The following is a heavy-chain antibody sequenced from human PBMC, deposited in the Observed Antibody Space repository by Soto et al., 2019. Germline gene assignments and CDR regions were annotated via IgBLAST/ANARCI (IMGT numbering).Heavy chain of an antibody. CDR2: INHSGST. CDR1: GGSFSGYY. CDR3: ARDTAYYFDY. J-gene: IGHJ4*02. D-gene: IGHD5-18*01. V-gene: IGHV4-34*01. Sequence: SETMSLTCAVYGGSFSGYYWSWIRQPPGKGLEWIGEINHSGSTNYNPSLKSRVTISVDTSKNQFSLKLSSVTAADTAVYYCARDTAYYFDYWGQGTLVTVSS.